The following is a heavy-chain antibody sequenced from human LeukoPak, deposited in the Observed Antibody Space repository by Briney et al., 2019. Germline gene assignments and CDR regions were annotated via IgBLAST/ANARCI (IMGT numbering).Heavy chain of an antibody. CDR3: ARRVRSGYSSSWYFDY. Sequence: GESLKISCKGSGYSFTNYWIAWVRQMPGKGLEWMGIIYPDDSDTTYSPSFQDQVTISADKSISTAYLQWSSLKASDTAMYCCARRVRSGYSSSWYFDYWGQGTLLTVSS. D-gene: IGHD6-13*01. CDR2: IYPDDSDT. CDR1: GYSFTNYW. V-gene: IGHV5-51*01. J-gene: IGHJ4*02.